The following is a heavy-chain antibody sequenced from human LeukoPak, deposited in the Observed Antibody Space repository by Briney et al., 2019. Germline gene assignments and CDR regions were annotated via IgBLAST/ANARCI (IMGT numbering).Heavy chain of an antibody. J-gene: IGHJ4*02. V-gene: IGHV1-69*13. CDR3: ARDGDTSSWYVDS. CDR2: IIPIFGTT. D-gene: IGHD6-13*01. Sequence: SLKLSSTASGGTFTSDGTSWGRQAPGQGLEWRGGIIPIFGTTNYAQDFQGRVTIIADESTSTAYMELSSLRSEDTAVYYCARDGDTSSWYVDSWGQGTLVTVSS. CDR1: GGTFTSDG.